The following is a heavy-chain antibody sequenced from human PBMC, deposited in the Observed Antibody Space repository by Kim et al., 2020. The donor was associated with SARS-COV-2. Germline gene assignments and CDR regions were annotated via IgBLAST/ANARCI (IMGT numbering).Heavy chain of an antibody. J-gene: IGHJ4*02. CDR1: GGSISSYY. Sequence: SETLSLTCTVSGGSISSYYWSWIRQPPGKGLEWIGYIYYSGSTNYNPSLKSRVTISVDTSKNQFSLKLSSVTAADTAVYYCARHMAVATIKRTGHFDYWGQGTLVTVSS. CDR2: IYYSGST. V-gene: IGHV4-59*08. CDR3: ARHMAVATIKRTGHFDY. D-gene: IGHD5-12*01.